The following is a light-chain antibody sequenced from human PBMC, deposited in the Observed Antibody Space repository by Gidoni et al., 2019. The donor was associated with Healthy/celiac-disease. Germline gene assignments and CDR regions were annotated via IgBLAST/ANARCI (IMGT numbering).Light chain of an antibody. CDR3: QQYYHLLT. J-gene: IGKJ4*01. CDR2: DAS. CDR1: QDISNY. Sequence: DIQMTQSPSSLSASVGDRVTITCQASQDISNYLYWYQQKPGKAPKLLIYDASNLETGVPSSFSGSGSGTDFTFTISSLHPDAIASYYCQQYYHLLTFGGGTKVEIK. V-gene: IGKV1-33*01.